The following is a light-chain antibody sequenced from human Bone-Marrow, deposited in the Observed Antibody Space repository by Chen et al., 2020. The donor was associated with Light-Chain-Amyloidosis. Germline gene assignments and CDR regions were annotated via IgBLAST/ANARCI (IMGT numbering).Light chain of an antibody. V-gene: IGKV2-30*01. CDR2: KVS. CDR1: QSLVDSDGNTY. CDR3: MQGTHWPPVT. Sequence: DVVMTQSPLSLPVTLGQPAAISCRSSQSLVDSDGNTYLSWFQQRPGQSPRRLIYKVSNRDSGVPDRFRGSGSGTDFTLKIGRVEAEDVGVYYCMQGTHWPPVTFGQGTKVEIK. J-gene: IGKJ1*01.